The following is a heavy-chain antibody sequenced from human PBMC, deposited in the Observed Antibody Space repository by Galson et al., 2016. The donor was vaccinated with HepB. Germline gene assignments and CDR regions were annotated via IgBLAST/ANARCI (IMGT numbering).Heavy chain of an antibody. V-gene: IGHV4-39*01. D-gene: IGHD3-22*01. CDR1: GGSISRSSYY. CDR3: AKTRGPGYYDSSGYYYPPAAFDI. Sequence: ETLSLTCTVSGGSISRSSYYWGWIRQPAGKGLEWIGSIYYSGSTYYNPSLGGRVTISVDTSKNQFSLKLSSVTAADTAVYYCAKTRGPGYYDSSGYYYPPAAFDIWGQVIKITVSS. CDR2: IYYSGST. J-gene: IGHJ3*02.